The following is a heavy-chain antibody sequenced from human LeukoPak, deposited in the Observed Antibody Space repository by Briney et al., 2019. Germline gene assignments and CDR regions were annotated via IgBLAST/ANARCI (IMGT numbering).Heavy chain of an antibody. CDR1: GGSISSSSYY. D-gene: IGHD3-22*01. V-gene: IGHV4-39*07. CDR2: IYYSGST. CDR3: ARVITMIAKTPRFDP. Sequence: SETLSLTCTVSGGSISSSSYYWGWIRQPPGKGLEWIGSIYYSGSTYYNPSLKSRVTISVDTSKNQFSLKLSSVTAADTAVYYCARVITMIAKTPRFDPWGQGTLVTVSS. J-gene: IGHJ5*02.